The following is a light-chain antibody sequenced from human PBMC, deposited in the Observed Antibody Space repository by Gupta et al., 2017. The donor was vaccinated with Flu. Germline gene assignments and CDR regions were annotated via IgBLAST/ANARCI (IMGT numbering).Light chain of an antibody. J-gene: IGLJ1*01. CDR2: RNN. V-gene: IGLV1-47*01. CDR1: TSDIGNNY. Sequence: QSVLPQPPSASGTPGQRVAISCSGTTSDIGNNYVYWYRQLPGTAPKVLIYRNNQRPSGVPDRFSGSKSGTSASLAISGLRSDDEADYYCAACDDSLGGYVFGTGTKVTVL. CDR3: AACDDSLGGYV.